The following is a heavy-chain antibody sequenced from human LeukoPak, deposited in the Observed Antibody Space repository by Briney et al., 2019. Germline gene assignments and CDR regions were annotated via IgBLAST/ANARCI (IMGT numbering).Heavy chain of an antibody. Sequence: SETLSLTCTVSGGSISSYYWSWIRQPPGKGLEWIGYIYYSGSTSYNPSLKSRVTISIDTSKNQFSLQLNSVTPEDTAVYFCARDNDYGGYYFDYWGQGTLVTVSS. V-gene: IGHV4-59*12. CDR3: ARDNDYGGYYFDY. J-gene: IGHJ4*02. CDR2: IYYSGST. D-gene: IGHD4-23*01. CDR1: GGSISSYY.